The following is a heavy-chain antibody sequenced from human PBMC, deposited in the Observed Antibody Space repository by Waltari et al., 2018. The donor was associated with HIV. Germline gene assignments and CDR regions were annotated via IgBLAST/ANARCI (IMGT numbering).Heavy chain of an antibody. D-gene: IGHD1-26*01. CDR2: IRSKTDGGAT. J-gene: IGHJ4*02. Sequence: SGGALVTPGGSLKISCAVSGITFKNAWLSWVRQAPGKGLQWLGHIRSKTDGGATDYAAPLSGRFAISTDDFNNTMFLEMKTLKVDDTAVYYCTTFEMGTTRNFWGQGTLVTVSS. CDR3: TTFEMGTTRNF. V-gene: IGHV3-15*02. CDR1: GITFKNAW.